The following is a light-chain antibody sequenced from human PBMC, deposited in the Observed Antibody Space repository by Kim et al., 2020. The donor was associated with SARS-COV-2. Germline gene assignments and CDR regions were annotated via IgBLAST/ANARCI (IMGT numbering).Light chain of an antibody. CDR3: QQYNNWPPMYT. CDR1: QSISSN. Sequence: EILMTQSPATLSVFPGERATLSCRASQSISSNLAWYQLKPGQVPRLLIYDASTRATGIPARFIGSGSGTEFTLSISGLQSEDYALYYCQQYNNWPPMYTFGQGTKLEI. CDR2: DAS. J-gene: IGKJ2*01. V-gene: IGKV3-15*01.